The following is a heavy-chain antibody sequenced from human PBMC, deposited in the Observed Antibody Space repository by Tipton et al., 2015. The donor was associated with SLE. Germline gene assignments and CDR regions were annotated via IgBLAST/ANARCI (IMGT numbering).Heavy chain of an antibody. CDR1: GGSISSHY. Sequence: TLSLTCSVSGGSISSHYWGWFRQPPGKGLEWIGYIYYSGNTKYNPPPKSRVTISLDTSRTQFSLKLSSVTAADTAVYYCAGTNYDVLTGYHRVDTFDIWGQGTMVTVSS. J-gene: IGHJ3*02. CDR3: AGTNYDVLTGYHRVDTFDI. D-gene: IGHD3-9*01. V-gene: IGHV4-59*11. CDR2: IYYSGNT.